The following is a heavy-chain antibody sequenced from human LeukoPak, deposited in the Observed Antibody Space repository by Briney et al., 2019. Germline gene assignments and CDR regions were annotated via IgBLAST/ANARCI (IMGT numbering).Heavy chain of an antibody. D-gene: IGHD5-12*01. V-gene: IGHV3-30*04. J-gene: IGHJ4*02. CDR1: GFTFSSYA. CDR3: AKDRSLRRLRFWGGEKNDSPFDY. Sequence: GGSLRLSCAASGFTFSSYAMHWDRQAPGKGLEWVAVISYDGSNKYYADSVKGRFTISRDNSKNSLYLQMNSLRAEDTALYYCAKDRSLRRLRFWGGEKNDSPFDYWGQGTLVTVSS. CDR2: ISYDGSNK.